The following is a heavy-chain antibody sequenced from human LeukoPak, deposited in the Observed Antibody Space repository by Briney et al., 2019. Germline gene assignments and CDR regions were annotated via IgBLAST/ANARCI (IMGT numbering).Heavy chain of an antibody. CDR2: ISYDGSNK. Sequence: PGRSLRLSCAASGFTFSSYGMHWVRQAPGKGLEWVAVISYDGSNKYYADSVKGRFTISRDNSKNTLYLQMNSLRVEDTAVYYCASSSWSRSNWFDPWGQGTLVTVSS. CDR1: GFTFSSYG. J-gene: IGHJ5*02. D-gene: IGHD6-13*01. CDR3: ASSSWSRSNWFDP. V-gene: IGHV3-30*03.